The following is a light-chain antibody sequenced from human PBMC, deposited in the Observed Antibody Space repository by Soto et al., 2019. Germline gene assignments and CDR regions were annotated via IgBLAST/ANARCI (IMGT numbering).Light chain of an antibody. CDR2: AAS. CDR1: QSISSY. J-gene: IGKJ1*01. Sequence: DIQMTQSPSSLSASVGDRAPITCRASQSISSYLNWYQQKPGKAPKLLIYAASSLQSGVPSRFSGSGSGTDFTLTISSLQPEDFATYYCQQSYSTPQTFGQGTKVDIK. V-gene: IGKV1-39*01. CDR3: QQSYSTPQT.